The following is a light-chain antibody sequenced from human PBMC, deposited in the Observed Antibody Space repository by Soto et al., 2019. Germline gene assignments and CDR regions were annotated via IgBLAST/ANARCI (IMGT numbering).Light chain of an antibody. CDR2: EVS. V-gene: IGLV2-18*02. CDR3: NSCTGSNTNV. Sequence: QSALTQPPSVSGSPGQSVAISCTGTSSDGGSYNRVSWYQQPPGAAPKLMIYEVSNRPSGVPERFSGSKSSHTASLTNSGLKNETEVHYFCNSCTGSNTNVFGTGTKLT. J-gene: IGLJ2*01. CDR1: SSDGGSYNR.